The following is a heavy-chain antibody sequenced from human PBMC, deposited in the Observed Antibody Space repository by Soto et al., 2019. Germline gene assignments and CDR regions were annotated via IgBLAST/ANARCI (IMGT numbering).Heavy chain of an antibody. CDR2: INHRGST. V-gene: IGHV4-34*01. D-gene: IGHD2-2*01. CDR1: GGSFSGYY. J-gene: IGHJ5*02. CDR3: ARGRGGYCSSTSCYSNWFDP. Sequence: QVQLQQWGAGLLKPSETLSLTCAVYGGSFSGYYWSWIRQPPGKGLEWIGKINHRGSTNNNPSLKSRVTISVDTSKNQFSLKLSSVTAADTAVYYCARGRGGYCSSTSCYSNWFDPWGQGTLVTVSS.